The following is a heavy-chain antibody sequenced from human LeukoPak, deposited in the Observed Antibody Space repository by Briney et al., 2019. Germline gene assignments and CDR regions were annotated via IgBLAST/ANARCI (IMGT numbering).Heavy chain of an antibody. CDR2: VIPIFGTA. J-gene: IGHJ5*02. CDR1: GYTFTSYY. CDR3: ARRAQYCSGGSCYSRVSWFDP. D-gene: IGHD2-15*01. V-gene: IGHV1-69*13. Sequence: ASVKVSCKASGYTFTSYYIHWVRQTPGQGLEWMGGVIPIFGTANYAQKFQGRVTITADESTSTAYMELSSLRSEDTAVYYCARRAQYCSGGSCYSRVSWFDPWGQGTLVTVSS.